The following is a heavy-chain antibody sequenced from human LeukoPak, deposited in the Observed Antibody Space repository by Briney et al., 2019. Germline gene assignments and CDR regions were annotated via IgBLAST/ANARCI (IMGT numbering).Heavy chain of an antibody. J-gene: IGHJ6*03. CDR2: ISSSSTYK. CDR3: ARDPFNTAMVTYYYMDV. D-gene: IGHD5-18*01. Sequence: PGGSLRLSCAASGFTFSSYSINWVRQAPGKGLEGVSSISSSSTYKYYADSVKGRFTVSRDNAKNSLYLQMNSLRAEDTAVYYCARDPFNTAMVTYYYMDVWGKGTTVTVSS. CDR1: GFTFSSYS. V-gene: IGHV3-21*01.